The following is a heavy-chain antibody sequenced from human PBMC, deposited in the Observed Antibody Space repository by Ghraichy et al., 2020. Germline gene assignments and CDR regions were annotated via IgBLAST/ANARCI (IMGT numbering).Heavy chain of an antibody. CDR2: IYYSGST. D-gene: IGHD6-6*01. CDR3: ARDLRSIAARLPIWYFDL. V-gene: IGHV4-59*01. Sequence: SETLSLTCTVSGGSISSYYWSWIRQPPGKGLEWIGYIYYSGSTNYNPSLKSRVTISVDTSKNQFSLKLSSVTAADTAVYYCARDLRSIAARLPIWYFDLWGRGTLVTVSS. CDR1: GGSISSYY. J-gene: IGHJ2*01.